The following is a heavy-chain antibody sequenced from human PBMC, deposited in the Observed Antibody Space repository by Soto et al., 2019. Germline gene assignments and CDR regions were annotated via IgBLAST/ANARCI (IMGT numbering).Heavy chain of an antibody. V-gene: IGHV3-23*01. D-gene: IGHD6-13*01. CDR1: GFTFSSYA. Sequence: GGSLRLSCAASGFTFSSYAMSWVRQAPGKGLEWVSAISGSGGSKYYADSVKGRFTISRDNAKNTLYLQMNSLIHEDTAVYYCATFGYCSSWYDYYYYYGIDVWGQGTTVTVSS. J-gene: IGHJ6*02. CDR3: ATFGYCSSWYDYYYYYGIDV. CDR2: ISGSGGSK.